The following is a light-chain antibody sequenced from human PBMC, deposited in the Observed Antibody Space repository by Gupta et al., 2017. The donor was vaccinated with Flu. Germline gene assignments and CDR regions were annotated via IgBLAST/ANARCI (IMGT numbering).Light chain of an antibody. CDR3: QQDYSTPPT. Sequence: SLGERATINCKSRQSGLDSSNNKNYLAWYQQKPGQPPKLLIYWASIRESGVPDRFSGRGSGTDFTLTISSLQAEDVAVYYCQQDYSTPPTFGQGTKMDIK. CDR1: QSGLDSSNNKNY. CDR2: WAS. V-gene: IGKV4-1*01. J-gene: IGKJ2*01.